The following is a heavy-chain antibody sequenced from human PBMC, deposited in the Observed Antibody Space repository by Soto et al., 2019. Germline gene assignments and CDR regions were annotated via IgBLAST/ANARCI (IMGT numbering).Heavy chain of an antibody. D-gene: IGHD2-15*01. J-gene: IGHJ5*02. V-gene: IGHV4-61*01. CDR1: GGSVSSGSYY. CDR3: ARGPRRDVVVVAATRGWFDP. CDR2: IYYSGST. Sequence: LTCTVSGGSVSSGSYYWSWIRQPPGKGLEWIGYIYYSGSTNYNPSLKSRVTISVDTSKNQFSLKLSSVTAADTAVYYCARGPRRDVVVVAATRGWFDPWGQGTLVTVSS.